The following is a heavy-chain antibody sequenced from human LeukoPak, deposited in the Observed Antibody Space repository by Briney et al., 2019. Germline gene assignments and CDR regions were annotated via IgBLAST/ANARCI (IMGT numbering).Heavy chain of an antibody. CDR2: INHSGST. V-gene: IGHV4-34*01. J-gene: IGHJ4*02. Sequence: SETLSLTCAVYGGSFSGYYWSWIRQPPGKGLEWIGEINHSGSTNYNPSLKSRVTISVDTSKNQFSLKLSSVTAADTAVYYCARYKLKNYYGSGSYYNSLNYFDYWGQGTLVTVSS. CDR1: GGSFSGYY. D-gene: IGHD3-10*01. CDR3: ARYKLKNYYGSGSYYNSLNYFDY.